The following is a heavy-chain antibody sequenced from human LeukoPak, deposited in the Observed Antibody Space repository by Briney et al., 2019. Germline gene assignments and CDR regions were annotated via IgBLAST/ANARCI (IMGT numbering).Heavy chain of an antibody. D-gene: IGHD3-9*01. Sequence: GGSLRLSCAASGFTFSSYGMSWVRQAPGKGLEWVSAISGSGGSTYYADSVKGRLTISRENSKNTLYLQMKSLRAEDTAVYYCAKAYYDIPSWGQGTLVTVSS. CDR2: ISGSGGST. CDR1: GFTFSSYG. CDR3: AKAYYDIPS. V-gene: IGHV3-23*01. J-gene: IGHJ4*02.